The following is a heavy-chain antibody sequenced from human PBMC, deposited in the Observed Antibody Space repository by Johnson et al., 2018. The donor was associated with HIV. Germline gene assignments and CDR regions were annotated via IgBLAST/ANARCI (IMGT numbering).Heavy chain of an antibody. Sequence: VQLVESGGGVVQPGRSLRLSCAASGFTFSSYAMHWVRQAPGKGLEWVSGISWNSGSIGYADSVKGRFTISRDNAKNSLYLQMNSLRAEDTALYYCAKDTYTAMGGYAFDIWGQGTMVTVSS. CDR2: ISWNSGSI. CDR3: AKDTYTAMGGYAFDI. V-gene: IGHV3-9*01. D-gene: IGHD5-18*01. J-gene: IGHJ3*02. CDR1: GFTFSSYA.